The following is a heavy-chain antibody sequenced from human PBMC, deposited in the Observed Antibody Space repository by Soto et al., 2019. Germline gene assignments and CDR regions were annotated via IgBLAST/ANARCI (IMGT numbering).Heavy chain of an antibody. D-gene: IGHD5-18*01. CDR1: GYSISNNDW. V-gene: IGHV4-28*01. CDR3: ASSGYSHDY. J-gene: IGHJ4*02. Sequence: SETLSLTCAVSGYSISNNDWWGWIRQPPGKGLEWIGYIYSSGDTYYNPSLKSRVTMSLDTSKNEFSLTVRSVTAVDTAVYYCASSGYSHDYWGQGTLVTVSS. CDR2: IYSSGDT.